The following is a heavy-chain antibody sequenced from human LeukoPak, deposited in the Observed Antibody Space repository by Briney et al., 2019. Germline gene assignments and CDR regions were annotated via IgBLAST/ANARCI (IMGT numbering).Heavy chain of an antibody. D-gene: IGHD2-15*01. V-gene: IGHV4-38-2*01. CDR2: IFHTGTT. CDR1: GHSISRAFH. Sequence: SETLSLTCAVSGHSISRAFHWGWIRQSPGKGLECLGTIFHTGTTYYNPSLKSRLTISLDTSKNHFSLNLSFLTAADTAVYYCARAGPFCSGGSCYFDSWGQGTLVTVSS. CDR3: ARAGPFCSGGSCYFDS. J-gene: IGHJ4*02.